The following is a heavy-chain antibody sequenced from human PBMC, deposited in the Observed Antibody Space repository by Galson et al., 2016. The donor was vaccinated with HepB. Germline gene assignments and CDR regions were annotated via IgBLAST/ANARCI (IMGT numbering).Heavy chain of an antibody. CDR3: ARRSRRYFDWSLLYYGMDV. V-gene: IGHV4-4*02. J-gene: IGHJ6*02. CDR1: GGSISSNNW. D-gene: IGHD3-9*01. Sequence: SETLSLTCAVSGGSISSNNWWSWVRQSPGKGLEWIGELYHSGSTNYSPSLESRVIMSVDKSQNHFSLKLSSVTAADTAVYYCARRSRRYFDWSLLYYGMDVWGQGTTVAVSS. CDR2: LYHSGST.